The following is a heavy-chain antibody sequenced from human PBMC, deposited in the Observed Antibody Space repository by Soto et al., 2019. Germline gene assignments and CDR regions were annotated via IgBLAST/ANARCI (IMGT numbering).Heavy chain of an antibody. D-gene: IGHD4-17*01. CDR2: IIPIFGTA. J-gene: IGHJ5*02. V-gene: IGHV1-69*13. Sequence: SVKVSCKASGGTFSSYAISWVRQAPGQGLEWMGGIIPIFGTANYAQKFQGRVTITADESTSTAYMELSSLRSEDTAVYYCARVARVPRDYGEGPASWFDPWGQGTLVTVSS. CDR1: GGTFSSYA. CDR3: ARVARVPRDYGEGPASWFDP.